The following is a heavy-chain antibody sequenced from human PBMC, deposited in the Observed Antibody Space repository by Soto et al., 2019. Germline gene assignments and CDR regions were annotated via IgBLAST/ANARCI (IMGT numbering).Heavy chain of an antibody. CDR1: GYTFTSYD. Sequence: QVPLVQSGAEVKKPGASVKVSCKASGYTFTSYDINWVRQATGQGLEWMGWMNPNSGNTGYAQKFQGRVTMTRNTSISTAYMELSSLRSEDTAVYYCASGKLHSWRFQWYLDLWGRGTLVTVSS. CDR2: MNPNSGNT. J-gene: IGHJ2*01. V-gene: IGHV1-8*01. CDR3: ASGKLHSWRFQWYLDL. D-gene: IGHD1-7*01.